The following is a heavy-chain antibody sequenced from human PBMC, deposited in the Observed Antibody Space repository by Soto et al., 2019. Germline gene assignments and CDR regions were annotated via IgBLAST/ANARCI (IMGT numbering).Heavy chain of an antibody. J-gene: IGHJ4*02. CDR3: ERMIFGVVK. Sequence: PSETLSLTCTFSVCSIISYDCSWIRQPAGKGLEWIGRIYTSGSTNYNPSLKSRVTMSVDTSKNQFSLKLSYVTAADTAVYYCERMIFGVVKWGQGNLVNVSS. V-gene: IGHV4-4*07. CDR2: IYTSGST. D-gene: IGHD3-3*01. CDR1: VCSIISYD.